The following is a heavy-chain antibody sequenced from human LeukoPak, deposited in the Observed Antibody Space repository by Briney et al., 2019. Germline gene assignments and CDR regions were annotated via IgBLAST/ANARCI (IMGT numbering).Heavy chain of an antibody. J-gene: IGHJ4*02. D-gene: IGHD5-18*01. CDR2: FDPEDGET. CDR3: ATRGYSYGDTFDY. V-gene: IGHV1-24*01. Sequence: ASVKVSCKVSGYTLTELSMHCVRQAPGKGLEWMGGFDPEDGETIYAQKFQGRVTMTEDTSTDTAYMELSSLRSEDTAVYYCATRGYSYGDTFDYWGQGTLVTVSS. CDR1: GYTLTELS.